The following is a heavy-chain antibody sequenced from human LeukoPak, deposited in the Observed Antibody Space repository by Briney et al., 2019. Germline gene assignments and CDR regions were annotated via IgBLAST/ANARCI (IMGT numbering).Heavy chain of an antibody. D-gene: IGHD3-3*01. CDR2: INPSGGST. CDR3: ARDLPYYDFWSGYYSGNLTPGNLYYYYGMDV. Sequence: ASVKVSCKASGYTFTSYYMHWVRQAPGQGLEWMGIINPSGGSTSYAQKFQGRVTMTRDTSTSTVYMELSSLRSEDTAVYYCARDLPYYDFWSGYYSGNLTPGNLYYYYGMDVWGQGTTVTVSS. J-gene: IGHJ6*02. V-gene: IGHV1-46*01. CDR1: GYTFTSYY.